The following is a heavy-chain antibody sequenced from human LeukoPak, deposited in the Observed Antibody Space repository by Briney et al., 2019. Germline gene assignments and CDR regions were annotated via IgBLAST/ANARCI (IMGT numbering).Heavy chain of an antibody. CDR1: GGTFSSYA. V-gene: IGHV1-69*05. D-gene: IGHD6-13*01. Sequence: ASVKVSCKASGGTFSSYAINWVRQAPGQGLEWMGRIIPIFGTANYAQKFQGRVTITTDESTSTAYMELSSLRSEDTAVYYCARARGDYSSSWYDHWFDPWGQGTLVTVSS. CDR2: IIPIFGTA. J-gene: IGHJ5*02. CDR3: ARARGDYSSSWYDHWFDP.